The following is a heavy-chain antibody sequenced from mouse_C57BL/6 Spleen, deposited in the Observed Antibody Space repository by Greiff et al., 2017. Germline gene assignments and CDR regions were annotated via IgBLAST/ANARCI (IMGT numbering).Heavy chain of an antibody. V-gene: IGHV5-6*01. J-gene: IGHJ2*01. CDR3: ARQNYGNSFDY. D-gene: IGHD2-1*01. CDR1: GFTFSSYG. CDR2: ISSGGSYT. Sequence: DVHLVESGGDLVKPGGSLKLSCAASGFTFSSYGMSWVRQTPDKRLEWVATISSGGSYTYYPDSVKGRFTISRDNAKNTLYLQMSSLKSEDTAMYYCARQNYGNSFDYWGQGTTLTVSS.